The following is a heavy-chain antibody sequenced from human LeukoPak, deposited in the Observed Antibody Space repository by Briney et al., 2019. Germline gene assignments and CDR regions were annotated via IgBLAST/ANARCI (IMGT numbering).Heavy chain of an antibody. V-gene: IGHV3-74*01. CDR3: SILTSRGLSDS. J-gene: IGHJ4*02. D-gene: IGHD2-21*01. Sequence: GGSLRLSCAASGFALSCCWMYWVRQAPGKGLVWVSRISSDGISRDYVDSVKGRFTISRDNAKNTLYLQMNGLRVEDTAVYYCSILTSRGLSDSWGQGTLVTVSS. CDR2: ISSDGISR. CDR1: GFALSCCW.